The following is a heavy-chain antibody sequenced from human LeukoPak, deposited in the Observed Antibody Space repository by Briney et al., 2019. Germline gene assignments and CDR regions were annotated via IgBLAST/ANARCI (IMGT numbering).Heavy chain of an antibody. D-gene: IGHD5-18*01. CDR3: ARDKGQLWFPYYYGMDV. V-gene: IGHV1-2*02. J-gene: IGHJ6*02. Sequence: ASVKVSCKASGYTFTGYYMHWVRQAPGQGLEWMGWINPNSGGTNYAQKFQGRVTMTRDTSISTAYMELSRLRSDDTAVYYCARDKGQLWFPYYYGMDVWGQGTTVTVSS. CDR2: INPNSGGT. CDR1: GYTFTGYY.